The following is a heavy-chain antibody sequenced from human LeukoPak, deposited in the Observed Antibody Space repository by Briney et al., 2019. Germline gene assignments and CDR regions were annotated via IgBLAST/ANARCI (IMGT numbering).Heavy chain of an antibody. CDR1: GGSISSYY. CDR3: ATSVKYCSGGSCYSEAFDI. CDR2: IYTSGST. J-gene: IGHJ3*02. V-gene: IGHV4-59*01. Sequence: KPSKTLSLTCTVSGGSISSYYWSWIRQSPGKGLEWVGCIYTSGSTNYNPSLKSRVTISVDTSKNQFSLKLSSVTAADTAVYYCATSVKYCSGGSCYSEAFDIWGQGTMVTVSS. D-gene: IGHD2-15*01.